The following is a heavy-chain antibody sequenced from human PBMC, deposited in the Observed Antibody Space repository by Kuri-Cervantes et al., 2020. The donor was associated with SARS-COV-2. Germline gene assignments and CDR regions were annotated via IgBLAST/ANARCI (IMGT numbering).Heavy chain of an antibody. Sequence: GGSLRLSCAASGFTFSSYGMHWVRQAPGKGLEWVAVIWYDGSNKNYADSVKGRFTISRDNSKNTLYLQMNSLRAEDTAVYYCARLGVGLRGGYGMDVWGQGTTVTVSS. D-gene: IGHD3/OR15-3a*01. CDR2: IWYDGSNK. V-gene: IGHV3-33*01. CDR1: GFTFSSYG. CDR3: ARLGVGLRGGYGMDV. J-gene: IGHJ6*02.